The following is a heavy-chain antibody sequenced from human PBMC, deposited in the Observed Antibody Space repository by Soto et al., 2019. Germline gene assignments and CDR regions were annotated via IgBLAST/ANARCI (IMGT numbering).Heavy chain of an antibody. Sequence: VQLVQSGAEVKEPGASVKVTCKASAYTFINFGITWVRQAPGQRLEWVGWISTAKGVTSYGEKFQRRVTRTAHTDTNADNMDLRRRDSDDTAVYDCASERDCGTGGNCHPEWYFDYWDRGTLVPVSS. V-gene: IGHV1-18*01. CDR2: ISTAKGVT. CDR1: AYTFINFG. J-gene: IGHJ2*01. D-gene: IGHD2-8*02. CDR3: ASERDCGTGGNCHPEWYFDY.